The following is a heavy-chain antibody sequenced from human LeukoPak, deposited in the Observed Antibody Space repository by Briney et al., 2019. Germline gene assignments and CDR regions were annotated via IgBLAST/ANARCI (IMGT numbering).Heavy chain of an antibody. Sequence: GRSLTLSCAAPGLTLSDYGMHCARHPPGKGREWGKYIREDGSKKYYADSVKGRFTISRDNSKNTLYVQMNSLRSEDTAVYYCAKNPGAMTTVTLSSYYYMDVWGKGTTVTVSS. V-gene: IGHV3-30*02. CDR1: GLTLSDYG. CDR3: AKNPGAMTTVTLSSYYYMDV. D-gene: IGHD4-17*01. CDR2: IREDGSKK. J-gene: IGHJ6*03.